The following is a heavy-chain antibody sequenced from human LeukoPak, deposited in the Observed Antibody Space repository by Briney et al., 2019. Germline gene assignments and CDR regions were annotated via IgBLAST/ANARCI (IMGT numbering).Heavy chain of an antibody. CDR2: IYYSGST. J-gene: IGHJ5*02. Sequence: PSETLSLTCTVSGGSISSYYWSWIRQPPGKGLEWIGYIYYSGSTNYNPSLKSRVTISVDTSKNQFSLKLSSVTAADTAVYYCAREVFGELFHPYNWFDPWGQGTLVTVSS. CDR1: GGSISSYY. D-gene: IGHD3-10*02. CDR3: AREVFGELFHPYNWFDP. V-gene: IGHV4-59*01.